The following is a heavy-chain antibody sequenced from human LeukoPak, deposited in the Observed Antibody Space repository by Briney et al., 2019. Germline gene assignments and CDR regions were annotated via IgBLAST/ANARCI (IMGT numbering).Heavy chain of an antibody. CDR2: IRYDGSNK. CDR1: GFTFSSYD. CDR3: ARGPTNGQAFDY. J-gene: IGHJ4*02. D-gene: IGHD2-8*01. Sequence: GGSLRLSCAASGFTFSSYDMHWVRQAPGKGLEWVAFIRYDGSNKYYADSVKGRFTISRDNSKNTLYLQMNSLRAEDTAVYYCARGPTNGQAFDYWGQGTLVSVSS. V-gene: IGHV3-30*02.